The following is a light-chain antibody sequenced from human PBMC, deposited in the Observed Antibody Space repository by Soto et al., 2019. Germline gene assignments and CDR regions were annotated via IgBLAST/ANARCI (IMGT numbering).Light chain of an antibody. V-gene: IGLV2-8*01. CDR1: SSDVGGYNY. J-gene: IGLJ3*02. Sequence: QSVLTQPPSASGSPGQSVTISCTGTSSDVGGYNYVSWYQQHPGKAPKLMIYEVSKRPSGVPDRFSGSKSGNTASLTASGLQAEDEADYYCSSYAGSRVFGGGTKLTVL. CDR2: EVS. CDR3: SSYAGSRV.